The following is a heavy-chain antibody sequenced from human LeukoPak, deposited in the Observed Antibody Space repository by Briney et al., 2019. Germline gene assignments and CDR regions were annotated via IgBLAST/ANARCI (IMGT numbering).Heavy chain of an antibody. J-gene: IGHJ6*03. Sequence: ASVKVSCKASGYTFTGYYMHWVRQAPGQGLEWLGWINPNSGGTNYAQKFQGRVTMTRDTSISTAYMELSRLRSDDTAVYYCARFKYVDIVDTSPPGDYYYYMGVWGKGTTVTVSS. CDR2: INPNSGGT. V-gene: IGHV1-2*02. CDR1: GYTFTGYY. D-gene: IGHD5-12*01. CDR3: ARFKYVDIVDTSPPGDYYYYMGV.